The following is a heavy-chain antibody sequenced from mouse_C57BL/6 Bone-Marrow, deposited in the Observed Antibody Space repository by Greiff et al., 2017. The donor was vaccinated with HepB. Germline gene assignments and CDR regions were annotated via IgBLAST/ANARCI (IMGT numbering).Heavy chain of an antibody. CDR3: ARWDYYDYGVDAMDY. V-gene: IGHV1-82*01. CDR2: IYPGDGDT. J-gene: IGHJ4*01. Sequence: VQLQQSGPELVKPGASVKISCKASGYAFSSSWMNWVKQRPGKGLEWIGRIYPGDGDTNYNGKFKGKATLTADKSSSTAYMQLSSLTSEDSAVYFCARWDYYDYGVDAMDYWGQGTSVTVSS. CDR1: GYAFSSSW. D-gene: IGHD2-4*01.